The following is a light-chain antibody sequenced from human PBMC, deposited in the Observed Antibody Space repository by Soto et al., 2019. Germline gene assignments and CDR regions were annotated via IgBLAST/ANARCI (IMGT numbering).Light chain of an antibody. CDR3: QQSYSTPIT. Sequence: DIQMTQSPSTLSSSVGARVTLTCRASQRNGSWLAWYQQKPGKAPKVLIQAASSLQSGVPSRLSGSGSWTDFTLTISSLKPEDFGIYYCQQSYSTPITFGQGTRLEIK. CDR1: QRNGSW. V-gene: IGKV1-39*01. CDR2: AAS. J-gene: IGKJ5*01.